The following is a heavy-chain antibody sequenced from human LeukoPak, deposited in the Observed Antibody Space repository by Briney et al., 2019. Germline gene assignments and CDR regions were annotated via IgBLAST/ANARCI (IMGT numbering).Heavy chain of an antibody. CDR1: GFTFSSYA. CDR2: ISSNGGST. Sequence: GGSLRLSCAASGFTFSSYAMHWVRQAPGKGLEYVSAISSNGGSTYYANSVKGRFTISRDNSKNTLYLQMGSLRAEDMAVYYCARSHETFSGAKFSGAFDIWGQGSMVTVSS. J-gene: IGHJ3*02. CDR3: ARSHETFSGAKFSGAFDI. D-gene: IGHD7-27*01. V-gene: IGHV3-64*01.